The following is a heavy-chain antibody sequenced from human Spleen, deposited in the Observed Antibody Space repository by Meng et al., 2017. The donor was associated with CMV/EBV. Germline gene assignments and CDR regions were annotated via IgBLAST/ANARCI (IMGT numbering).Heavy chain of an antibody. V-gene: IGHV3-21*01. CDR3: ASGYGDLEYYFDY. D-gene: IGHD4-17*01. CDR1: GFTFSNYY. J-gene: IGHJ4*02. Sequence: GGSLRLSCEASGFTFSNYYMTWIRQAPGKGLEWVSSISGSSRYIYYADSVKGRFTISRDNAKNSVSLQMNSLRAEDTAVYYCASGYGDLEYYFDYWGQGTVVTVSS. CDR2: ISGSSRYI.